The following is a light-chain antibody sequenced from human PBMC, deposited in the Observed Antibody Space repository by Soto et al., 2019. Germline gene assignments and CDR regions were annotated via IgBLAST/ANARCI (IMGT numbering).Light chain of an antibody. CDR3: QQSYSTPPVT. J-gene: IGKJ5*01. CDR1: QRISSN. Sequence: EILMTQSQATLSFSPGERATLSCRASQRISSNVAWYQQKPGQAPRLLIYGASTRATGVPARFSGGGSGTEFTLTISSLQPEDFATYYCQQSYSTPPVTFGQGTRLEIK. CDR2: GAS. V-gene: IGKV3-15*01.